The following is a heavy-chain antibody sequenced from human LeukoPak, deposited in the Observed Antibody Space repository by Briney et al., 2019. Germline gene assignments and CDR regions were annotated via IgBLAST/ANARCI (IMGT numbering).Heavy chain of an antibody. CDR2: IKGKSDGGAT. CDR3: TTVETGNFSLHH. D-gene: IGHD1-1*01. CDR1: GLTFNNAW. V-gene: IGHV3-15*01. Sequence: PSGSLRLSCAATGLTFNNAWMRWVRQAPGKGLECVVRIKGKSDGGATDYAAPVKGRFTISRDDSLHTLFLQMNSLKPADPAVYYCTTVETGNFSLHHCGQGTLVTVSS. J-gene: IGHJ1*01.